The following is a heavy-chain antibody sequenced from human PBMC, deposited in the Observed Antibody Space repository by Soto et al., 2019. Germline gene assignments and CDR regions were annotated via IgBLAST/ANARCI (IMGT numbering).Heavy chain of an antibody. CDR2: INPYSGNT. CDR3: SSLSSMDV. D-gene: IGHD6-6*01. Sequence: ASVKVSCKASGYTFTSHDIHWLRQASGQGLEWMGSINPYSGNTAFAPKFQDRIAMTRDTSITTAYMELNSLSSGDTAVYFCSSLSSMDVWGQGTTGTVSS. V-gene: IGHV1-8*01. J-gene: IGHJ6*02. CDR1: GYTFTSHD.